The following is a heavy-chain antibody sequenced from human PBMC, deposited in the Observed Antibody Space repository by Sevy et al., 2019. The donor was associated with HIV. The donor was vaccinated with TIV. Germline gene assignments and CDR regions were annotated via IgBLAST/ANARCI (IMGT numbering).Heavy chain of an antibody. V-gene: IGHV3-53*01. CDR1: GFTFSSYW. CDR2: IYSGGST. CDR3: AREGSWGWFDP. J-gene: IGHJ5*02. D-gene: IGHD3-10*01. Sequence: GGSLRLSCAASGFTFSSYWMSWVRQAPGKGLEWVSVIYSGGSTYYADSVKGRFTISRDNSKNTLYLQMNSLRAEDTAVYYCAREGSWGWFDPWGQGTLVTVSS.